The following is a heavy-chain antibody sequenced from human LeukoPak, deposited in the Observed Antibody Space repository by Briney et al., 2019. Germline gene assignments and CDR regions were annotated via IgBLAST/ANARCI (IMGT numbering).Heavy chain of an antibody. CDR3: AIGGDLEWLLN. V-gene: IGHV3-66*01. CDR2: ICSGGST. J-gene: IGHJ4*02. D-gene: IGHD3-3*01. CDR1: GFTDSSNY. Sequence: PDWSLRLSCAASGFTDSSNYMNWVRQAAGKELDRFSDICSGGSTYSADAVKARFANSRDNSKNTLYLKMNSLRAEDTAVYYCAIGGDLEWLLNWGQGTLVTVSS.